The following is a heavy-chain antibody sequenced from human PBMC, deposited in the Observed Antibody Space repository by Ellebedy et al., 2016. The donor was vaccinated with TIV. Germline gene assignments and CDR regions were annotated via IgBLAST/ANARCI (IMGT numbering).Heavy chain of an antibody. CDR3: AKNSGYSYGTDYYYYYGMDV. D-gene: IGHD5-18*01. J-gene: IGHJ6*02. V-gene: IGHV3-23*01. Sequence: GESLKISXAASGFTVSSYAMSWVRQAPGKGLEWVSAISGSGGSTYYADSVKGRFTISRDNSKNALYLQMNSLRAEDTAVYYCAKNSGYSYGTDYYYYYGMDVWGQGTTVTVSS. CDR2: ISGSGGST. CDR1: GFTVSSYA.